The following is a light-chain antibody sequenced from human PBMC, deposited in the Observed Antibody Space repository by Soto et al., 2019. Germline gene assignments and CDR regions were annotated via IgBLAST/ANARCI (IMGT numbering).Light chain of an antibody. CDR1: QSVSSN. V-gene: IGKV3-15*01. Sequence: EIVMTQSPATLSVSPGERATLSCRASQSVSSNLAWYQQKPGQAPRLLIYGASTRATGIPARFSGSGSGTEFTLTSSRLQSEDFAVYYCQQYNNWPPPYTFGQGTKLEIK. CDR3: QQYNNWPPPYT. CDR2: GAS. J-gene: IGKJ2*01.